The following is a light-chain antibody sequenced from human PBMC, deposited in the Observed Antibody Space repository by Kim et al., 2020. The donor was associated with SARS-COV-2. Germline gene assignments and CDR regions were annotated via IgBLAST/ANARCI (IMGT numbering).Light chain of an antibody. CDR2: GAS. CDR3: QQYNDWPPT. Sequence: VSPGESATLSCRARQSVNSNLAWYQQKPGQAPRLLIYGASTRAPGIPASFSGSGSGTDFTLTISGLQSEDFTLYYCQQYNDWPPTFGQGTKVDIK. J-gene: IGKJ1*01. V-gene: IGKV3-15*01. CDR1: QSVNSN.